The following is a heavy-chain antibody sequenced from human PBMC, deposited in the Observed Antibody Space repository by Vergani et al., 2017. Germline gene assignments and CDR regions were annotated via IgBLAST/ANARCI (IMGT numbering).Heavy chain of an antibody. CDR3: ARVNTETNGHLYYSYYMDV. D-gene: IGHD4-11*01. CDR2: IDHTGRP. J-gene: IGHJ6*03. CDR1: GGSFTSYH. Sequence: QVQLQQWGGGLLKPSETLALTCVVNGGSFTSYHWTWIRQSPGEGLEWVGDIDHTGRPDYNPSLKSRLTMSVDKSRNQFSLTLSSVTATDTAIYFCARVNTETNGHLYYSYYMDVWGQGTAVTVS. V-gene: IGHV4-34*01.